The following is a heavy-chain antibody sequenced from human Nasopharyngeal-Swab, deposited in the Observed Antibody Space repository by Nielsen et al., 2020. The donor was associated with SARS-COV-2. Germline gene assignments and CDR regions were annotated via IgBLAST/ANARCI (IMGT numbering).Heavy chain of an antibody. CDR2: ISGSGGST. CDR3: ARDAQDIVVVVANYYYGMDV. D-gene: IGHD2-15*01. Sequence: VRQAPGKGLEWVSAISGSGGSTYYADSVKGRFTISRDNSKNTLYLQMNSLRAEDTAVYYCARDAQDIVVVVANYYYGMDVWGQGTTVTVSS. V-gene: IGHV3-23*01. J-gene: IGHJ6*02.